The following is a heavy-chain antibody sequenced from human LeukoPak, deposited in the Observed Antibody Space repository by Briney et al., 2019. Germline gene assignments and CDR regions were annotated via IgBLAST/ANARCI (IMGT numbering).Heavy chain of an antibody. V-gene: IGHV3-30*18. CDR3: AKAYYYDSSGYYPADY. D-gene: IGHD3-22*01. J-gene: IGHJ4*02. CDR2: ILYDGSNK. CDR1: GFSFSSYG. Sequence: GKSLRLSCAASGFSFSSYGMHWVRQAPGKGLEWVAVILYDGSNKYYADSVKGRFTISRDNSKNTLYLQMNSLRAEDTAVYFCAKAYYYDSSGYYPADYWGQGTLVTVSS.